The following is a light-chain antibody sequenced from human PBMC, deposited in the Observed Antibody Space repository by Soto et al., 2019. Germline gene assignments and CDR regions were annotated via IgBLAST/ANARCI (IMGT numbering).Light chain of an antibody. CDR3: QQYGWSPPIT. V-gene: IGKV3-20*01. Sequence: DIVFTQSPGTLSLSPGKRVTLSCWASQSVGNNYLAWYQQKPGQAPRLLIYHASSRATGIPDRFSGSGSGTDFTLTISRLEPEDFAVYYCQQYGWSPPITFGQGTRLEIK. CDR2: HAS. CDR1: QSVGNNY. J-gene: IGKJ5*01.